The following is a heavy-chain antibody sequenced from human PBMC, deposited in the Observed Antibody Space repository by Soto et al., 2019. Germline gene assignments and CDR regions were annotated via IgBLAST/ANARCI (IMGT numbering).Heavy chain of an antibody. V-gene: IGHV3-30*18. D-gene: IGHD3-22*01. CDR3: AKETHSSGYGSYFDY. CDR1: GFTFSSYG. J-gene: IGHJ4*02. CDR2: ISKDGGTK. Sequence: QVQLVESGGGVVQPGRSLRLSCAASGFTFSSYGMHWVRQAPGKGLEWVAVISKDGGTKYDADSVKGRFTISRDNSKNTLYLQMNSLRAEDTAVYHCAKETHSSGYGSYFDYWGQGTLVTVSS.